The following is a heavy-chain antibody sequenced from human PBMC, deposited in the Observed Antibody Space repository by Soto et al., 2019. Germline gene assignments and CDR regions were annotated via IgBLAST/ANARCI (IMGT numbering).Heavy chain of an antibody. Sequence: GGSLRLSCAASGFTFSSYAMSWVRQAPGQXLEWVSAISGSGGSTYYADSVKGRFTISRDNSKNTLYLQMNSLRAEDTAVYYCAKVAYYYDSSGYYYDAFDIWGQGTMVTVSS. J-gene: IGHJ3*02. CDR3: AKVAYYYDSSGYYYDAFDI. V-gene: IGHV3-23*01. CDR1: GFTFSSYA. CDR2: ISGSGGST. D-gene: IGHD3-22*01.